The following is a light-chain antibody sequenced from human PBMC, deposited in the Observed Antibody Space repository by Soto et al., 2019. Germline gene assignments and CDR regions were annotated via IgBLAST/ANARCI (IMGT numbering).Light chain of an antibody. CDR2: AAS. CDR3: QQIHTFPPT. CDR1: QTISTW. V-gene: IGKV1-12*01. J-gene: IGKJ4*01. Sequence: DIQMTQSPSSVSASVGDRVTITCRASQTISTWLAWYQQKPGRAPKLLIYAASSLQSGVPSRFRGRGSGTEFSLTISRLQPEDYAAYYCQQIHTFPPTFGGGTKVEIK.